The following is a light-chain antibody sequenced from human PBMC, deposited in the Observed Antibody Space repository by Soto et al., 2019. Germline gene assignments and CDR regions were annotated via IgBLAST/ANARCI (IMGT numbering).Light chain of an antibody. J-gene: IGKJ1*01. V-gene: IGKV3-15*01. CDR3: QQYNSWPPT. CDR1: QSVNNK. CDR2: GAS. Sequence: EIVMTQSPATLSVSPGERVTFSCRASQSVNNKLAWYQHKPGQSPRLLINGASTRATAVPARFSGSGSGTEFTLTISRLQPEDFALYYCQQYNSWPPTFGQGTKVEIK.